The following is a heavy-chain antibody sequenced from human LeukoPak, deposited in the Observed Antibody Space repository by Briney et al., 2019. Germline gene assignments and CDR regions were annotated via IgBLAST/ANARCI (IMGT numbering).Heavy chain of an antibody. D-gene: IGHD3-16*01. CDR1: GGSFSGYY. Sequence: PSETLSLTCAVYGGSFSGYYWSWIRQPPGKGLEWIGEINHSGSTNYNPSLKSRVTMSVDTSKNQFSLKLSSVTTSDTALYYCARDLGARFESWGQGILVTVSS. J-gene: IGHJ4*02. CDR3: ARDLGARFES. CDR2: INHSGST. V-gene: IGHV4-34*01.